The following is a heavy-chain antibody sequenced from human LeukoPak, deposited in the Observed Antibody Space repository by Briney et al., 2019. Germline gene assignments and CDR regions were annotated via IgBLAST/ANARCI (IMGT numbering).Heavy chain of an antibody. J-gene: IGHJ4*02. CDR1: GFTFCSYW. V-gene: IGHV3-74*01. Sequence: PGGSLRLSCAASGFTFCSYWMHWVRQAPGKGLVWVSRIKSDGSSTTYADSVKGRFTVSRDNAKNSLYLQMNSLRAEDTAVYYCARPRGCGSARCNNFDYWGQGTLVTVSS. D-gene: IGHD2-2*01. CDR3: ARPRGCGSARCNNFDY. CDR2: IKSDGSST.